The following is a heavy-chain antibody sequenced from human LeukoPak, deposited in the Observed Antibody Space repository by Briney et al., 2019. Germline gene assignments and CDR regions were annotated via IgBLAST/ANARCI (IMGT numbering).Heavy chain of an antibody. V-gene: IGHV4-59*01. Sequence: SETLSLTCTVSGDSISGYSWTWIRQPPGKGLEWIGYIYYSGSTNYNPSLKSRVTISVDTSKNQFSLKLSSVTAADTAVYYCARVSGSYYPNWFDPWGQGTLVTVSS. CDR2: IYYSGST. CDR3: ARVSGSYYPNWFDP. CDR1: GDSISGYS. J-gene: IGHJ5*02. D-gene: IGHD1-26*01.